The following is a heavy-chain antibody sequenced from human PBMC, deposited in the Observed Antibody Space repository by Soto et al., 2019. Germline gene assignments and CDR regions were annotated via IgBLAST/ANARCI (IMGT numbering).Heavy chain of an antibody. CDR1: GFAFNIYA. J-gene: IGHJ4*02. D-gene: IGHD3-10*01. CDR2: ISGSADST. CDR3: AKDRNHYGSGSYFDY. V-gene: IGHV3-23*01. Sequence: PGGSLRLSCAASGFAFNIYAMSWVRQAPGKGLEWVSVISGSADSTNYADSVKGRFTISRDNSKNTVYLQMNSLGVEDTAVYYCAKDRNHYGSGSYFDYWGQGTLVTVSS.